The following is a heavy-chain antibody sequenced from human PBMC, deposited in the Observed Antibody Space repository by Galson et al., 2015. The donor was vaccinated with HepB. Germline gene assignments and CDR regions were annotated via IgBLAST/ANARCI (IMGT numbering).Heavy chain of an antibody. CDR2: TNVDGSSI. J-gene: IGHJ3*02. CDR1: GFTFSNYW. V-gene: IGHV3-74*01. D-gene: IGHD3-10*01. Sequence: SLRLSCAVSGFTFSNYWMHWVRQAPGKGLVWVSHTNVDGSSIAYADSVKGRFTISRDNARNTLYLQMNSLRAEDTAVYYCARGGVPSSFDIWGQGTMVAVSS. CDR3: ARGGVPSSFDI.